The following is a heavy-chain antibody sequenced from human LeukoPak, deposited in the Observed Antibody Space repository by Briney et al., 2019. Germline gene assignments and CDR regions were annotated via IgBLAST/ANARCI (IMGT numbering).Heavy chain of an antibody. D-gene: IGHD3-22*01. Sequence: GESLKISCKGSGYSFTSYWIGWVRQMPGKGLEWMGIIYPGDSDTRYSPSFQGQVTISADKSISTAYLQWSSLKASDTAMYYCARHKRLVDYYDSSGYSRAFDIWGQGTMVTVSS. CDR3: ARHKRLVDYYDSSGYSRAFDI. J-gene: IGHJ3*02. CDR1: GYSFTSYW. V-gene: IGHV5-51*01. CDR2: IYPGDSDT.